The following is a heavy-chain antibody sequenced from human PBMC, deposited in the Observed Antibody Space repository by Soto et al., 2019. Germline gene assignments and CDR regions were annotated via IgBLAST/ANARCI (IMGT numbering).Heavy chain of an antibody. D-gene: IGHD2-15*01. J-gene: IGHJ4*02. Sequence: EVQLVQSGAEVKKPGESLKISCKGSGYSFITNWIGWVRQMPGKGLEWMGIIFPADSDTRYSPSFQGQVTISADKSIITAYLQWSRLKASDTAMYYCARPGYTSGVEFWGQGTLITVSS. CDR2: IFPADSDT. CDR3: ARPGYTSGVEF. CDR1: GYSFITNW. V-gene: IGHV5-51*03.